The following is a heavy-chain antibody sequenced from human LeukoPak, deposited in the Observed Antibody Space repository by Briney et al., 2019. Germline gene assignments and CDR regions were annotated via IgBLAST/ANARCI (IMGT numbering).Heavy chain of an antibody. D-gene: IGHD2-2*01. CDR1: GGSISSYY. CDR2: MDYSGST. Sequence: SETLSLTCTVSGGSISSYYWGWIRQPPGKGLEWIGSMDYSGSTYYNVSLKSRVTISTDTSKNQFSLKLSSVTAADTAVYYCARDQQYQRPAGWFDPWGQGTLVTVSS. V-gene: IGHV4-39*01. J-gene: IGHJ5*02. CDR3: ARDQQYQRPAGWFDP.